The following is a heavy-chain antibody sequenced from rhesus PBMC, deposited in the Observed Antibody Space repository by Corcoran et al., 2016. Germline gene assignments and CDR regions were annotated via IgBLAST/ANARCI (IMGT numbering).Heavy chain of an antibody. D-gene: IGHD6-19*01. Sequence: QLQLQESGPGLVKPSETLSLTCAVSGGSIRSSYWSWIRQAPGKGMEWIGYIGGSSGSTNYNPSLKSRVTLAVDTSKNQLSLKLGSVTAADTAVYYCARQRGYSSSYVDYWGQGVLVTVSS. V-gene: IGHV4-169*01. CDR3: ARQRGYSSSYVDY. CDR2: IGGSSGST. J-gene: IGHJ4*01. CDR1: GGSIRSSY.